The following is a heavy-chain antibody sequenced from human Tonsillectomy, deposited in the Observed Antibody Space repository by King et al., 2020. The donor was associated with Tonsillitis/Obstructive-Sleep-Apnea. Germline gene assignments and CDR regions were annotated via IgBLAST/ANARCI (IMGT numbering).Heavy chain of an antibody. CDR3: TTRFGEVGDTRAFDL. CDR1: GFTFSNAW. V-gene: IGHV3-15*01. D-gene: IGHD1-26*01. CDR2: IKSKTDGGTT. Sequence: VQLVESGGGLVKPGGSLRLSCAASGFTFSNAWMSWVRQAPGKGLEWVGRIKSKTDGGTTDYAAPVTGRFTNSREDSKNTLHLQMNSLKTEDTAVYYCTTRFGEVGDTRAFDLWGQGTMVTVSS. J-gene: IGHJ3*01.